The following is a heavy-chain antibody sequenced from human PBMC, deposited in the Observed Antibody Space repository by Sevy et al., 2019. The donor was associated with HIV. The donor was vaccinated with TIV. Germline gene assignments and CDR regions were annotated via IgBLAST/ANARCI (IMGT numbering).Heavy chain of an antibody. D-gene: IGHD3-10*01. J-gene: IGHJ4*02. CDR3: ARGIYGSGSRLGLGY. CDR1: GFTFSSYW. Sequence: GGSLRLSCAASGFTFSSYWMTWVRQAPGKGLEWVANIRQDGSEKYYVDSVKGRLTISRDNAKNSLYLQMNSLRAEDTAVYYCARGIYGSGSRLGLGYWGQGTLVTVSS. CDR2: IRQDGSEK. V-gene: IGHV3-7*01.